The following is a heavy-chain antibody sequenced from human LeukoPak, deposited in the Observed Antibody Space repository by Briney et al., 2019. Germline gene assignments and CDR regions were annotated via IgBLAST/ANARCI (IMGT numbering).Heavy chain of an antibody. Sequence: GGSLRLSCAASGFTFSSYAMSWVRQAPGKGLEWVSAISGSGGSTYYADSVKGRFTISRDNSRNTLYLQMNSLRAEDTAVYYCAVAAAGTAEVYYYYYYMDVWGKGTTVTVSS. CDR3: AVAAAGTAEVYYYYYYMDV. V-gene: IGHV3-23*01. D-gene: IGHD6-13*01. CDR1: GFTFSSYA. CDR2: ISGSGGST. J-gene: IGHJ6*03.